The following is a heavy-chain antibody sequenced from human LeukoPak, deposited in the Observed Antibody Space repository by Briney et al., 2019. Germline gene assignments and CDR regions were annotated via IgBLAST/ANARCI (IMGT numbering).Heavy chain of an antibody. CDR3: ARDLWVYDSSGPSGDAFDI. V-gene: IGHV1-18*01. CDR1: GYTFTSYG. CDR2: ISAYNGNT. D-gene: IGHD3-22*01. J-gene: IGHJ3*02. Sequence: GASVKVSCKASGYTFTSYGISWVRQAPGQGLEWMGWISAYNGNTNYAQKLQGRVTMTTDTSTSTAYMELRSLGSDDTAVYYCARDLWVYDSSGPSGDAFDIWGQGTMVTVSS.